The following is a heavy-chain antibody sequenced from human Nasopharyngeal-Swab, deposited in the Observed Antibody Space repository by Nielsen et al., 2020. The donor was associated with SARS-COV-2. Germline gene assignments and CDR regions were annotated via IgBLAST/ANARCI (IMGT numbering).Heavy chain of an antibody. Sequence: WIRQPPGKGLEWVSAISGTGGSTHYANSVKGRFIISRDNSKNTLDLQMSNLRAEDTAIYYCAKVGARGCNYGYDYFDYWGQGTLVTVSS. J-gene: IGHJ4*02. D-gene: IGHD5-18*01. CDR2: ISGTGGST. CDR3: AKVGARGCNYGYDYFDY. V-gene: IGHV3-23*01.